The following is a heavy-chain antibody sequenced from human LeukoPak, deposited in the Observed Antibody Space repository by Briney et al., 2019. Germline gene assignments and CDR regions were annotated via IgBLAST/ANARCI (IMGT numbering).Heavy chain of an antibody. V-gene: IGHV4-59*12. J-gene: IGHJ3*02. CDR2: IYYSGST. Sequence: SETLSLTCTVSGGSISSYYWSWIRQPPGKGLEWIGYIYYSGSTNYNPSLKSRVTISVDTSKNQFSLKLSSVTAADTAVYYCASTSYSTYYYDSSVGAFDIWGQGTMVTVSS. CDR3: ASTSYSTYYYDSSVGAFDI. CDR1: GGSISSYY. D-gene: IGHD3-22*01.